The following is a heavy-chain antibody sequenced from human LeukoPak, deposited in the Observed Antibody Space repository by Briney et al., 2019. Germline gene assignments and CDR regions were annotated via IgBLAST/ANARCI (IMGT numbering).Heavy chain of an antibody. CDR2: ISAYNGKT. V-gene: IGHV1-18*01. Sequence: ASVTVSFTASGYTFTSYGISWGRHAPGQGEGWMGWISAYNGKTNYAQKLQGRVTMTTDTSTSTAYMELRSLRSDDTAVYYCAREAFKDGMDILTGYYGSGDYWGQGTLVTVSS. J-gene: IGHJ4*02. D-gene: IGHD3-9*01. CDR1: GYTFTSYG. CDR3: AREAFKDGMDILTGYYGSGDY.